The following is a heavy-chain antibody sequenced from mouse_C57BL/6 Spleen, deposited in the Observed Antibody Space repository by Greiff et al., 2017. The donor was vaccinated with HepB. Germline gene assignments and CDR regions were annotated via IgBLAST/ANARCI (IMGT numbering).Heavy chain of an antibody. CDR1: GYSFTGYY. CDR2: INPSTGGT. Sequence: VQLQQSGPELVKPGASVKISCKASGYSFTGYYMNWVKQSPEKSLEWIGEINPSTGGTTYNQKFKAKATLTVDKSSSTAYMQLKSLTSEDSAVYYCASGYDGSFDYWGQGTTLTVSS. CDR3: ASGYDGSFDY. V-gene: IGHV1-42*01. D-gene: IGHD2-3*01. J-gene: IGHJ2*01.